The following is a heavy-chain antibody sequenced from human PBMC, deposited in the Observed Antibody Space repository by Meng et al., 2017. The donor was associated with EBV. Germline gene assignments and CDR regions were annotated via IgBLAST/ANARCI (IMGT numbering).Heavy chain of an antibody. Sequence: GVSGTFSCKACVSTFIRSAMNWLSQAPGHGLGWMRWIHTNTGTPTYAGGFTGRFFFSLDTSVRTAYLQFSSLKAEETAVYYCARDILDVWGQGTLVTVSS. CDR1: VSTFIRSA. CDR2: IHTNTGTP. V-gene: IGHV7-4-1*02. D-gene: IGHD3/OR15-3a*01. CDR3: ARDILDV. J-gene: IGHJ4*02.